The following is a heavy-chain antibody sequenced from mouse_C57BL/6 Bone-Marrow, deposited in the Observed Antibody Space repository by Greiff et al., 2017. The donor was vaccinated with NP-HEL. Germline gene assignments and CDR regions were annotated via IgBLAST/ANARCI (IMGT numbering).Heavy chain of an antibody. CDR3: ARGWLLSYYFDY. CDR1: GYTFTSYG. CDR2: IYPSSGNT. D-gene: IGHD2-3*01. Sequence: QVQLKESGAELARPGASVKLSCKASGYTFTSYGISWVKQRPGQGLEWIGEIYPSSGNTYYNEKFKGKATLTADKSSSTAYMELRSLTSEDSAVYFCARGWLLSYYFDYWGQGTTLTVSS. V-gene: IGHV1-81*01. J-gene: IGHJ2*01.